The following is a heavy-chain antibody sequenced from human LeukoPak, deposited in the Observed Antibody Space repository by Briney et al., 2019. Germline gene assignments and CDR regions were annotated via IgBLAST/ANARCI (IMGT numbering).Heavy chain of an antibody. CDR2: IYYSGST. CDR3: ARRDDSSGYHKIFDY. J-gene: IGHJ4*02. CDR1: GGSISSSSYY. V-gene: IGHV4-39*01. Sequence: PSETLSLTCTVSGGSISSSSYYWGWIRQPPGKGLEWIGSIYYSGSTYYNPSLKSRVTISIDTSKNQFYLKLSSLTAADTAVYFCARRDDSSGYHKIFDYWGPGTLVTVSS. D-gene: IGHD3-22*01.